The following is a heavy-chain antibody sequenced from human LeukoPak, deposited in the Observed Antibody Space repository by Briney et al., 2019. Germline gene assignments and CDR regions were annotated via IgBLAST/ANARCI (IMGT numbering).Heavy chain of an antibody. Sequence: SETLSLTCAVSGGSISSSNWWSWVRQPPGKGLEWIGEIYHSGSTNYNPSLKSRVTISVDKSKNQFSLKLSSVTAADTAVYYCARDRRIAAAALSDAFDIWGQGTMVTASS. J-gene: IGHJ3*02. CDR1: GGSISSSNW. CDR3: ARDRRIAAAALSDAFDI. V-gene: IGHV4-4*02. CDR2: IYHSGST. D-gene: IGHD6-13*01.